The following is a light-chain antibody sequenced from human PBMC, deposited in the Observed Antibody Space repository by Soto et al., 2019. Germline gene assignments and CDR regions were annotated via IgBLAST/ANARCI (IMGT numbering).Light chain of an antibody. CDR2: AAS. V-gene: IGKV1-39*01. J-gene: IGKJ2*01. CDR1: HSINNY. Sequence: IQMTQSPSSLSASVGDRVIITCRSDHSINNYLNWYKRRPGKVPKLLIYAASTLQSGVPSRFSGSGSGRVFTLTINSLQPEDFATYYCQQSYSTLGTFGRGTRVEI. CDR3: QQSYSTLGT.